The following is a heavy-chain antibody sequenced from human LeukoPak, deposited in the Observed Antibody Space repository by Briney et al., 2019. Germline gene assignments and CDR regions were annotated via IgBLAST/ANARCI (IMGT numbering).Heavy chain of an antibody. J-gene: IGHJ4*02. Sequence: PGGSLRLSCAASGFTFSNAWMSWVRQAPGKGLEWVGRIKSKTDGGTTDYAAPVKGRFTISRDDSKTTLYLHMNSLKTEDTAVYYCTTDRGYSYGYLYWGQGTLVTVSS. V-gene: IGHV3-15*01. CDR3: TTDRGYSYGYLY. CDR1: GFTFSNAW. D-gene: IGHD5-18*01. CDR2: IKSKTDGGTT.